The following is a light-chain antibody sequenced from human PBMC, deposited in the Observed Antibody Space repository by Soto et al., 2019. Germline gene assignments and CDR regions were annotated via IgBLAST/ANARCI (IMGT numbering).Light chain of an antibody. CDR1: SSDVGGYNY. Sequence: QSALTQPASVSGSPGQSITISCTGTSSDVGGYNYVSWYQQHPGKAPQLMIYDVSNRPSGVSNRFSGSKSGNTASLTISGRQAEDEADYYCSSYTSSSTYVFGTGTKVTVL. CDR2: DVS. V-gene: IGLV2-14*01. CDR3: SSYTSSSTYV. J-gene: IGLJ1*01.